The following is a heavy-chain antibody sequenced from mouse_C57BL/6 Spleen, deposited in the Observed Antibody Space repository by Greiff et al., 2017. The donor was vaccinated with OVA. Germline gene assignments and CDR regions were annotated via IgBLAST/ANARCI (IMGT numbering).Heavy chain of an antibody. CDR2: ISDGGSYT. D-gene: IGHD2-5*01. CDR1: GFTFSSYA. CDR3: AREGDSNYEGVSWFAY. J-gene: IGHJ3*01. Sequence: EVKLMESGGGLVKPGGSLKLSCAASGFTFSSYAMSWVRQTPEKRLEWVATISDGGSYTYYPDNVKGRFTISRDNAKNNLYLQMSHLKSEDTAMYYCAREGDSNYEGVSWFAYWGQGTLVTVSA. V-gene: IGHV5-4*01.